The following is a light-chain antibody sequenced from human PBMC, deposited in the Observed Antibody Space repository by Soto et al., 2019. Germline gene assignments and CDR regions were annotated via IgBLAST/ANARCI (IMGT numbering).Light chain of an antibody. CDR3: QQFGSSPEYT. CDR1: QSVSSSQ. V-gene: IGKV3-20*01. J-gene: IGKJ2*01. Sequence: EIVLTQSPGTLSLCPGERATLSCRASQSVSSSQIAWYQQKPGQAPRLLIYGASTTATGIPDRFSGGGSGTDFTLTISRLEPEDFAAYYCQQFGSSPEYTFGQGTKLEVK. CDR2: GAS.